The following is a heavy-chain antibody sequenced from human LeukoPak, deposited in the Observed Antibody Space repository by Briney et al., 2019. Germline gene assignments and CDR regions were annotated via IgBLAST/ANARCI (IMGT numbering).Heavy chain of an antibody. D-gene: IGHD6-13*01. CDR3: ARTRLEYSSSWYDDY. J-gene: IGHJ4*02. V-gene: IGHV4-4*07. CDR1: SGSFSSYF. Sequence: SETLSLTCTVSSGSFSSYFWSWIRQPAGKGLEWIGRIYTSGSTNYNPSLKSRVTMSVDTSKNQFSLKLTSVTAADTAAYYCARTRLEYSSSWYDDYWGQGTLVTVSS. CDR2: IYTSGST.